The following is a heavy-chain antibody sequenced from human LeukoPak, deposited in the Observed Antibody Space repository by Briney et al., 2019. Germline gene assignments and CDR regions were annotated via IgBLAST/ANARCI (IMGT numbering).Heavy chain of an antibody. J-gene: IGHJ4*02. CDR3: ARVGVPGVIKVFDY. CDR1: GGSFSGYY. D-gene: IGHD3-10*01. CDR2: INHSGST. Sequence: SETLSLTCAVYGGSFSGYYWSWIRQPPGKGLEWIGEINHSGSTNYNPSLKSRVTISVDTSKNQFSLKLSSVTAADTAVYYCARVGVPGVIKVFDYWGQGTLVTVSS. V-gene: IGHV4-34*01.